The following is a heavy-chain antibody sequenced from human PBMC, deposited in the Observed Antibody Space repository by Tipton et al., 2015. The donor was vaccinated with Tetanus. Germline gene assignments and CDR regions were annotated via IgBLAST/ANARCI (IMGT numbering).Heavy chain of an antibody. CDR3: ARAHCTDGMCNFLF. D-gene: IGHD2-8*01. CDR2: IYPGNSDT. V-gene: IGHV5-51*01. CDR1: GYIFNNYW. Sequence: VQLVQSGGEVEKPGESLKISCKGSGYIFNNYWIGWVRQKPGIVLEWMGIIYPGNSDTRYSPSFQGQGIISVDMSINTAYLQWSSLKATNSSMFYCARAHCTDGMCNFLFWGQGALVTVVS. J-gene: IGHJ4*02.